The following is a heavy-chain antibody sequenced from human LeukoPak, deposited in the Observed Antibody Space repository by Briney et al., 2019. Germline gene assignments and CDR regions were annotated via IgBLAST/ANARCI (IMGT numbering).Heavy chain of an antibody. CDR2: INHSGST. J-gene: IGHJ4*02. CDR1: GGSFSGYH. Sequence: TSETLSLTCAVYGGSFSGYHWSWIRQPPGKGLEWIGEINHSGSTNYNPSLKSRVTISVDTSKNQFSLELSSVTAADTAVYYCARGRRLVSPFDYWGQGTLVTVSS. D-gene: IGHD6-19*01. CDR3: ARGRRLVSPFDY. V-gene: IGHV4-34*01.